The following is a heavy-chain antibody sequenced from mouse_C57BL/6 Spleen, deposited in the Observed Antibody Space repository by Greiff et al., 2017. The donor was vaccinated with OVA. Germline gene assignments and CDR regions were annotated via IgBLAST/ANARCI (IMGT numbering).Heavy chain of an antibody. D-gene: IGHD1-1*01. CDR3: ARRDYGSSYEYFDV. Sequence: EVKLVESGPELVKPGASVKISCKASGYSFTGYYMHWVKQSHGNILDWIGYIYPYNGVSSYNQKFKGKATLTVDKSSSTAYMELRSLTSEDSAVYYCARRDYGSSYEYFDVWGTGTTVTVSS. CDR2: IYPYNGVS. CDR1: GYSFTGYY. J-gene: IGHJ1*03. V-gene: IGHV1-31*01.